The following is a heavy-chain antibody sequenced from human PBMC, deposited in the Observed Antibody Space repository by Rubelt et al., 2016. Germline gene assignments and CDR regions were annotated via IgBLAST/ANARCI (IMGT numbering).Heavy chain of an antibody. D-gene: IGHD6-19*01. CDR1: GFIFSDHH. V-gene: IGHV3-72*01. J-gene: IGHJ4*02. Sequence: EVQLLESGGGLAEPGGSLRLSCAASGFIFSDHHMDWVRQAPGKGLEWVGRIRNKADGYTTEYAASVKGRFTVSRDDSQNSLYREMSGRETEDTAVYYCGRSPVGLGPVDYGGQGTLVTVSS. CDR3: GRSPVGLGPVDY. CDR2: IRNKADGYTT.